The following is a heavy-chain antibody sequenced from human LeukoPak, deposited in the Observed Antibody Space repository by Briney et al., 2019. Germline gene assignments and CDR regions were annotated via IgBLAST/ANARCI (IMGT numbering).Heavy chain of an antibody. CDR1: GDSVSSNSAG. Sequence: SQTLSLTCAISGDSVSSNSAGWNWIRQSPSRGLEWLGRTYYRSKWYNDYAVSVKGRITINPDTSKNHFSLQLNSVTPDDAAVYYCTRGGGAFDYWGQGTLVTVSS. CDR2: TYYRSKWYN. D-gene: IGHD3-10*01. CDR3: TRGGGAFDY. V-gene: IGHV6-1*01. J-gene: IGHJ4*02.